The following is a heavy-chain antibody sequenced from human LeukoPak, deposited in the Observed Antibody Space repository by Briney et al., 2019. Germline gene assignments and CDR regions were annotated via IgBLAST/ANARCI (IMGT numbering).Heavy chain of an antibody. V-gene: IGHV4-4*08. J-gene: IGHJ2*01. D-gene: IGHD3-22*01. CDR2: IYPNGIT. CDR3: ARRAYYDTSGYYPTSGYFDL. CDR1: GGSIFSYY. Sequence: SETLSLTCTVSGGSIFSYYWNWIRQPPGKGLEWIGYIYPNGITSYNPSLRSRGTISIAMSKNQFSLRLRSVTAADTAIYYCARRAYYDTSGYYPTSGYFDLWGRGTLVTVS.